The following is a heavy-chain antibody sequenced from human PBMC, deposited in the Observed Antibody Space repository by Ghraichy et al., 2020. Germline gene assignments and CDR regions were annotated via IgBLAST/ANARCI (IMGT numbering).Heavy chain of an antibody. CDR3: ASQIPGYRYGLGVLGWFAP. Sequence: SETLSLTCTVSGGSISSSSYYWGWIRQPPGKGLEWIGSIYYSGSTYYNPSLKSRVTISVDTSKNQFSLKLSSVTAADTAGDYCASQIPGYRYGLGVLGWFAPWGQGTLVTVSS. CDR2: IYYSGST. V-gene: IGHV4-39*01. CDR1: GGSISSSSYY. J-gene: IGHJ5*02. D-gene: IGHD5-18*01.